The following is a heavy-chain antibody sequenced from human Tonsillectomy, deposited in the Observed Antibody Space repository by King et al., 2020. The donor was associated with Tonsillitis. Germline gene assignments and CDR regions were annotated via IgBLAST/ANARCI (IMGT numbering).Heavy chain of an antibody. CDR3: ARELGFGELFYYYYAMGV. CDR2: ISSTTI. J-gene: IGHJ6*02. D-gene: IGHD3-10*01. Sequence: VQLVESGGDLVQPGGSLKISCVGPGFTFSDYSMNWVRQAPGKGLEWVSYISSTTIYYADSVKGRFTISRDDAKNSLFLQMNSLSAEETAVYYCARELGFGELFYYYYAMGVWGQETTVTVSS. CDR1: GFTFSDYS. V-gene: IGHV3-48*01.